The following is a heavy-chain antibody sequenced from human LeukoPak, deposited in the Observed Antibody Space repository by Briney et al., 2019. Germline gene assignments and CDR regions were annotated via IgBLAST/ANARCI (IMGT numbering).Heavy chain of an antibody. Sequence: ASVKVSCKASGYTFTSYGISWVRQAPGQGLEWMGWISAYNGNTNYAQKFQGRVTMTRDTSISTAYMELSRLRSDDTAVYYCARDHYHHYYDSSGYYASGYWGQGTLVTVSS. CDR3: ARDHYHHYYDSSGYYASGY. J-gene: IGHJ4*02. CDR2: ISAYNGNT. D-gene: IGHD3-22*01. V-gene: IGHV1-18*01. CDR1: GYTFTSYG.